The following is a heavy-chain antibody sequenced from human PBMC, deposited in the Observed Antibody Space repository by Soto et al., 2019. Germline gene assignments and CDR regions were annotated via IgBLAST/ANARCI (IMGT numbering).Heavy chain of an antibody. J-gene: IGHJ6*02. CDR3: AYLGEIAVPDHGPPNYYYGVDV. D-gene: IGHD6-19*01. CDR2: MSGSGGNT. CDR1: GFTFSIYS. V-gene: IGHV3-23*01. Sequence: GGSLRLSCAASGFTFSIYSMTWVRQAPGKGLEWVSGMSGSGGNTYYADSVKGRFTISRDNSKNTLYLQMNSLRAEDTAVYYCAYLGEIAVPDHGPPNYYYGVDVWGQGTTVTVSS.